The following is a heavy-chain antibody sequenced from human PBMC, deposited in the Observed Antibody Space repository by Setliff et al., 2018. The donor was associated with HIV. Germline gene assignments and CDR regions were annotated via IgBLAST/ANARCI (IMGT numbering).Heavy chain of an antibody. CDR1: GGSMSRFY. D-gene: IGHD1-1*01. Sequence: SETLSLTCTVSGGSMSRFYWTWIRQPPGKGLEWIGFVYSTGSINYSPSFRGRLTISLDTSENQFSLHQTSVTAADTAVYYCARAEGDAYNSLPYFDSWGPGALVTV. J-gene: IGHJ4*02. V-gene: IGHV4-59*01. CDR3: ARAEGDAYNSLPYFDS. CDR2: VYSTGSI.